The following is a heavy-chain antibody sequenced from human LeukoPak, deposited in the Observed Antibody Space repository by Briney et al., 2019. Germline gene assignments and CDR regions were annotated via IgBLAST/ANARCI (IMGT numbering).Heavy chain of an antibody. CDR2: IFYSGST. D-gene: IGHD4-17*01. CDR1: GGSTSSYW. Sequence: PSETLSLTCTVSGGSTSSYWWSWIRQPPGKGLEYIGYIFYSGSTNYNPSLKSRVTISVDTSKNQFSLKLSSVTAADTAVYYCAKLLMANDYGDPWGQGTLVTVSS. J-gene: IGHJ5*02. V-gene: IGHV4-59*12. CDR3: AKLLMANDYGDP.